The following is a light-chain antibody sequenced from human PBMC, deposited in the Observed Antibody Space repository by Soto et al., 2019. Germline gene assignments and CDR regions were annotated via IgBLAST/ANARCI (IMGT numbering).Light chain of an antibody. J-gene: IGLJ3*02. V-gene: IGLV1-51*01. CDR3: GTWDSSLSVVL. CDR2: DNS. Sequence: QSVLTQPPSVSAAPGEKVTISCSGSSSNIGNNYVSWYQQFPRTAPKLLIYDNSQRPSGIPDRFSGSKSGTSATLGITGLQTGDEADYYCGTWDSSLSVVLFGGGTKVTVL. CDR1: SSNIGNNY.